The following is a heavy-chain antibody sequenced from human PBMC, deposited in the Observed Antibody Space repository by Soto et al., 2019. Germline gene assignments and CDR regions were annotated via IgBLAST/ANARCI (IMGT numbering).Heavy chain of an antibody. D-gene: IGHD3-3*01. V-gene: IGHV4-31*03. Sequence: QVQLQESGPGLVKPSQTLSLTCSVSGGSVNSGAFYWGWIRPSPGKGLECLGYIYSFGNTVYTPSLKSRVTISLDTSKNQFSLKLTAVIAAATAIYYCARVMGDGSGNFWWFDVWGQGTLVTVSS. CDR2: IYSFGNT. J-gene: IGHJ5*02. CDR3: ARVMGDGSGNFWWFDV. CDR1: GGSVNSGAFY.